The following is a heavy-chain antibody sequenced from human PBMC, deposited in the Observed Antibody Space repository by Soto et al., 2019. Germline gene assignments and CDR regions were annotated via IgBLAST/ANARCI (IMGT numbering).Heavy chain of an antibody. D-gene: IGHD3-16*02. CDR1: GGSFSGYY. Sequence: PSETLSLTCAVYGGSFSGYYWSWIRQPPGKGLEWIGEINHSGSTNYNPSLKSRVTISVDTSKNQFSLKLSSVTAADTAAYYCARGKLSDYVWGSYRYHFDYWGQGTVVTVSS. CDR2: INHSGST. J-gene: IGHJ4*02. CDR3: ARGKLSDYVWGSYRYHFDY. V-gene: IGHV4-34*01.